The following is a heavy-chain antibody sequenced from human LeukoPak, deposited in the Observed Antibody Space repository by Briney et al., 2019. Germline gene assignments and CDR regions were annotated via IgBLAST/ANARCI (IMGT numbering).Heavy chain of an antibody. CDR2: INPSGGST. V-gene: IGHV1-46*01. CDR1: GYTFTSYY. CDR3: ARALRYCSSTSCYGSRMGIDY. D-gene: IGHD2-2*01. Sequence: GASVTVSCTASGYTFTSYYMHWVRQAPGQGLEWMGIINPSGGSTSYAQKFQGRVTMTRDTPTSTVYMELSSLRSEDTAVYYCARALRYCSSTSCYGSRMGIDYWGQGTLVTVSS. J-gene: IGHJ4*02.